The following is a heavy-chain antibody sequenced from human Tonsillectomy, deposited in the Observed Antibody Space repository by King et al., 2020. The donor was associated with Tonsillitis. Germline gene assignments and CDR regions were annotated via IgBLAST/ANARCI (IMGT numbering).Heavy chain of an antibody. Sequence: VQLVESGGGLVQPGGSLRLSCAASGFTFSNYWMTWVRQAPGKWLEWVANIKQDGSEKYYVDSVKGRFTISRDNAKNSLYLQMNSLRAEDTAVYYCARQTVVTLDYWGQGTLVTVSS. CDR3: ARQTVVTLDY. J-gene: IGHJ4*02. V-gene: IGHV3-7*03. D-gene: IGHD4-23*01. CDR2: IKQDGSEK. CDR1: GFTFSNYW.